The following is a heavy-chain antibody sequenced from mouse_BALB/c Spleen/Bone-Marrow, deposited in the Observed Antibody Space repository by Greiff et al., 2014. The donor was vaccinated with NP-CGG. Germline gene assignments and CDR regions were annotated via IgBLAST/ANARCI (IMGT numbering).Heavy chain of an antibody. D-gene: IGHD2-3*01. J-gene: IGHJ3*01. CDR3: ARRDGYLFAY. CDR2: IWSDGST. CDR1: GFFFTSYG. Sequence: QVQLKESGPGLVQPSQSLSITCTVSGFFFTSYGVHWVRQSPGKGLEWLGVIWSDGSTDYNAAFISRLNISKDNSKSQIFFKMNSLQPNDTAIYFCARRDGYLFAYWGQGTLVTVSA. V-gene: IGHV2-2*02.